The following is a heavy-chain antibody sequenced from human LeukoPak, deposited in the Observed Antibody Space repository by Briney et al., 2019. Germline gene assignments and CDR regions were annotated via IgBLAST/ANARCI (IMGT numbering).Heavy chain of an antibody. CDR1: GFTFSSYW. J-gene: IGHJ3*02. D-gene: IGHD3-10*01. CDR2: IRSDGST. Sequence: SGGSLRLSCAASGFTFSSYWMHWVRQARGQGLVLLSRIRSDGSTTYADSVKGRFTISRDNAKNTLYLQMNSLRAEDTAVYYCARAGDYGSGSCAFDMWGQGTMVTVSS. V-gene: IGHV3-74*01. CDR3: ARAGDYGSGSCAFDM.